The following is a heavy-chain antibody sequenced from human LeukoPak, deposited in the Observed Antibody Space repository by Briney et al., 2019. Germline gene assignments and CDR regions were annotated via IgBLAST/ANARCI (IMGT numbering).Heavy chain of an antibody. CDR3: AKEEYSGSLLTLDY. V-gene: IGHV3-11*01. CDR1: GFTFSDYY. Sequence: GGSLRLSCAASGFTFSDYYMSWIRQAPGKGLEWVSYIDSSGSIIYYADSVKGRFTISRDNSKNTLYLQVNSLRAEDTAVYYCAKEEYSGSLLTLDYWGQGTLVTVSS. D-gene: IGHD1-26*01. J-gene: IGHJ4*02. CDR2: IDSSGSII.